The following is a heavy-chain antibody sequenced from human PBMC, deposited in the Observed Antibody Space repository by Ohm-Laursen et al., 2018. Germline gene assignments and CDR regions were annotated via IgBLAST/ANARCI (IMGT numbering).Heavy chain of an antibody. D-gene: IGHD2/OR15-2a*01. V-gene: IGHV4-59*01. CDR3: ARSQFLPLDAFDI. J-gene: IGHJ3*02. CDR2: VYNSGST. CDR1: GGSIGNYY. Sequence: SETLSLTCTVSGGSIGNYYWTWIRQSPGKGLEWIGYVYNSGSTHYNPSLKSRVTISIDTSENQFSLKLTSMTPADTAVYYCARSQFLPLDAFDIWGQGAQVIVSS.